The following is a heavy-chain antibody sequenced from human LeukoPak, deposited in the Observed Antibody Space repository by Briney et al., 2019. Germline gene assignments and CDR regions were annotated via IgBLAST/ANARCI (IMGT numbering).Heavy chain of an antibody. V-gene: IGHV4-4*07. CDR1: GGSISSYY. J-gene: IGHJ4*02. Sequence: TSETLSLTCTVSGGSISSYYWSWIRQPAGKGLEWIGRIYTSGSTNYNPSLKSRVTMSVDTSTNQFSLKLSSVTAADTAVYYCARERYDILTGYYTFDYWGQGTLVTVS. D-gene: IGHD3-9*01. CDR2: IYTSGST. CDR3: ARERYDILTGYYTFDY.